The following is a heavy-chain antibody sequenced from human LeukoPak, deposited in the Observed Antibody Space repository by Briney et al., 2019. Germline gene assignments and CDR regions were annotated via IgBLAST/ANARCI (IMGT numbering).Heavy chain of an antibody. D-gene: IGHD4-17*01. CDR2: ISSSSSYT. CDR3: ARVSYGDYLGY. V-gene: IGHV3-11*06. J-gene: IGHJ4*02. Sequence: PGGSLRLSCAASGFTFSDYYMSWIRQAPGKGLGWVSYISSSSSYTNYADSVKGRFTISRDNAKNSLYLQMNSQRAEDTAVYYCARVSYGDYLGYWGQGALVTVSS. CDR1: GFTFSDYY.